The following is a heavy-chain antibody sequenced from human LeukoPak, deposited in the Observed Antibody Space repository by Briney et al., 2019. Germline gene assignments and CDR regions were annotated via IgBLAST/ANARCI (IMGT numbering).Heavy chain of an antibody. V-gene: IGHV3-73*01. D-gene: IGHD4-17*01. CDR2: IRSKANNYAI. Sequence: PGGSLRLSCAASGFTLSDSSVYWVRQASGKGLEWLGRIRSKANNYAISYAASVKGRFTVSRDDSKNMAYLQMSSLRTEDTAIYYCTRLGDYSDAGGYWGQGTLVTVSS. J-gene: IGHJ4*02. CDR1: GFTLSDSS. CDR3: TRLGDYSDAGGY.